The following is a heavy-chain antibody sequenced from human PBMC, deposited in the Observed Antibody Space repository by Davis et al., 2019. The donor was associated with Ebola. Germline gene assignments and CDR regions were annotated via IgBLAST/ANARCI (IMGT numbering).Heavy chain of an antibody. CDR1: EYTFTSYP. V-gene: IGHV7-4-1*02. CDR3: AREASTVPFDY. Sequence: ASVKVSCKASEYTFTSYPMHWVRQAPGQGLEWMGWINTNTGIPTYAQAFTGRFVFSLDTSVSTAYLQISSLKADDTAVYYCAREASTVPFDYWGQGTLVTVSS. CDR2: INTNTGIP. J-gene: IGHJ4*02.